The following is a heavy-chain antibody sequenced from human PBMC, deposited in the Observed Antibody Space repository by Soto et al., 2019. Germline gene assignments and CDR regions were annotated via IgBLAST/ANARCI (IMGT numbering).Heavy chain of an antibody. V-gene: IGHV1-3*01. CDR2: INAGNGNT. D-gene: IGHD2-2*02. J-gene: IGHJ4*02. CDR3: PVPFTEPAPIGY. Sequence: QVQLVQSGAEVKKPGASVKVSCKASGYTFTSYAMHWVRQAPGQRLEWMGWINAGNGNTKYSQKFQGRVTITRDTAATPAYRDLSSLGSEATAVYACPVPFTEPAPIGYWGREPLV. CDR1: GYTFTSYA.